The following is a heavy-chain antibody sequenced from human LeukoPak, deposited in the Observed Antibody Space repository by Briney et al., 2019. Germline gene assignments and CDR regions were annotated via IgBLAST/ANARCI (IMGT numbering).Heavy chain of an antibody. CDR2: ISYDGSNK. CDR3: ARGRDYRSPEDY. CDR1: GFTFSSYA. V-gene: IGHV3-30-3*01. J-gene: IGHJ4*02. D-gene: IGHD4-11*01. Sequence: PGGSLRLSCAASGFTFSSYAMHWVRQAPGKGLEWVAVISYDGSNKCYADSVKGRFTISRDNSKNTLYLQMNSLRAEDTAVYYCARGRDYRSPEDYWGQGTLVTVSS.